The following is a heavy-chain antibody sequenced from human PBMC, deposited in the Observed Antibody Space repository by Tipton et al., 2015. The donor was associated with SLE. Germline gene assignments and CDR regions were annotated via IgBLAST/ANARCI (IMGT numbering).Heavy chain of an antibody. CDR3: ARVTRGYYGMDV. D-gene: IGHD1-14*01. CDR2: INHSGSA. V-gene: IGHV4-34*01. Sequence: TLSLTCAVCGGSFSGYYWSWIRQPPGKGLEWIAEINHSGSANYNPSLNSRVTISVDTSKSQVSLKLSSGTAADTAVYYCARVTRGYYGMDVWGQGTTVTVSS. CDR1: GGSFSGYY. J-gene: IGHJ6*02.